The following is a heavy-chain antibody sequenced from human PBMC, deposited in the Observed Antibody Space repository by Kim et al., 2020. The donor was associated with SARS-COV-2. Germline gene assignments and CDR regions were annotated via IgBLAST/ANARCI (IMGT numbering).Heavy chain of an antibody. CDR3: ARDRGIVATTYYYYYGMDV. J-gene: IGHJ6*02. CDR1: GGSISRGSYY. V-gene: IGHV4-61*09. CDR2: IYTSGST. D-gene: IGHD5-12*01. Sequence: SETLSLTCTVSGGSISRGSYYWSWIRQPAGKGLEWIGHIYTSGSTNYNPSLKSRVTISVDTSKNQFSLKLSSVTAADTAVYYCARDRGIVATTYYYYYGMDVWGQGTTVTVSS.